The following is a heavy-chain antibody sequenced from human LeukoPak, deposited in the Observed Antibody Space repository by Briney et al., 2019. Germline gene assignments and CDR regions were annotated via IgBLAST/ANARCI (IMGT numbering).Heavy chain of an antibody. D-gene: IGHD5-12*01. Sequence: GGSLRLSCAASGFTFSNAWMTWVRQAPGKGLEWVGHIKSKTDGGTTDYAAPVKGRFTISRDDSKNTLYLQMNSLKTEDTAVYYCTTWLLWGQGTLVTVPS. V-gene: IGHV3-15*01. CDR3: TTWLL. CDR1: GFTFSNAW. CDR2: IKSKTDGGTT. J-gene: IGHJ4*02.